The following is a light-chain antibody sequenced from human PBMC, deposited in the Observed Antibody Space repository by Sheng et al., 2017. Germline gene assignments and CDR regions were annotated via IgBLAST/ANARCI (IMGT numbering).Light chain of an antibody. J-gene: IGLJ3*02. CDR2: TTN. Sequence: QTVVTQEPSFSVSPGGTVSTSNYPSWYQQTPGQAPRTLIYTTNTRSSGVPDRFSGSILGNKAALTITGAQADDESDYYCVLNMGSGISVFGGGTKLTVL. V-gene: IGLV8-61*01. CDR1: STSNY. CDR3: VLNMGSGISV.